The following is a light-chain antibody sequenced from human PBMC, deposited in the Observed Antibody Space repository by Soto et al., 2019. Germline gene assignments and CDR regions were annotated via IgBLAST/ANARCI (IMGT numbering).Light chain of an antibody. CDR2: WAS. V-gene: IGKV4-1*01. CDR1: QSVLYRSNNNNY. Sequence: DIVMTQSPDSLAVSLGERATINCKSSQSVLYRSNNNNYLAWYQQKPGQPPRLLIYWASTRESGVPDRFSGSVSGTDFTLTISSLQSEDGGVYDCQQYDTNPWTFGQGTKVEIK. J-gene: IGKJ1*01. CDR3: QQYDTNPWT.